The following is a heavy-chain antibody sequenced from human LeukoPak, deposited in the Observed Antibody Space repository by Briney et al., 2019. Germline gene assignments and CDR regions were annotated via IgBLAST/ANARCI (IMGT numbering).Heavy chain of an antibody. Sequence: PGGSLRLSCAASGFTFSNFWMHWVPQAPGKGLVWVSRITPDGGGADYMDSVKGRFTISRDNAKNTVYIQMNSLGADDMAVYYCARGVDWTTINELNYWGQGTLVTVSS. D-gene: IGHD3-10*01. CDR3: ARGVDWTTINELNY. V-gene: IGHV3-74*01. J-gene: IGHJ4*02. CDR2: ITPDGGGA. CDR1: GFTFSNFW.